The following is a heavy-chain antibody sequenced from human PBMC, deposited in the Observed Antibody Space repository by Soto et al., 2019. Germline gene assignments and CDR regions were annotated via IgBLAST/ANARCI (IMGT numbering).Heavy chain of an antibody. CDR1: GFTFNTYH. V-gene: IGHV3-48*03. CDR3: ARDGTTETTNYHYAMDV. D-gene: IGHD4-17*01. Sequence: PGGSLILSCAASGFTFNTYHMNWVRQAPGKGLEWVSYIHSGGSRICYADSVKGRFTISRDNSKNSLFLQMNSLRAEDTAVYYCARDGTTETTNYHYAMDVWGQGTTVTVSS. CDR2: IHSGGSRI. J-gene: IGHJ6*02.